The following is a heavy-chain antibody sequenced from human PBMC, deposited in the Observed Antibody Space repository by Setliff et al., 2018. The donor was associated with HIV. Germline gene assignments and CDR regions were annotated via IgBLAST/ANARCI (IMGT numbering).Heavy chain of an antibody. V-gene: IGHV3-7*03. CDR2: IKQDGSEE. D-gene: IGHD3-10*01. Sequence: GGSLRLSCAASGFTFSTYWMIWVRQAPGKGLEWVAKIKQDGSEEYYVDSVKGRFTISRDNSKNTLYLQMNSLRTEDTGVYYCVEDIGSWAGNYGLDIWGQGTMVTVSS. CDR1: GFTFSTYW. J-gene: IGHJ3*02. CDR3: VEDIGSWAGNYGLDI.